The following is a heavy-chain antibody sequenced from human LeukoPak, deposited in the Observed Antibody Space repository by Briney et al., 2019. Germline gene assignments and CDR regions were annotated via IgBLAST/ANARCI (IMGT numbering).Heavy chain of an antibody. Sequence: SETLSLTCTVSGGSISVYYWTWIRQPPGKGLEWIGYIYYNGATKYNPSLKSRVAIELATCKNQFYMRLSSVTAADTAVYYCARFTDSGGWFDPWGQGTLVTVSS. V-gene: IGHV4-59*01. CDR3: ARFTDSGGWFDP. J-gene: IGHJ5*02. D-gene: IGHD6-25*01. CDR2: IYYNGAT. CDR1: GGSISVYY.